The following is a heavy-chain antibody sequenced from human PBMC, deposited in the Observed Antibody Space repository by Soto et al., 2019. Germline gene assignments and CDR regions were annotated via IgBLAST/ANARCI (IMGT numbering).Heavy chain of an antibody. CDR2: ISTYSGDT. J-gene: IGHJ5*02. CDR3: ARHHGPTTSENWFDP. D-gene: IGHD5-12*01. CDR1: GYTFFTYA. Sequence: ASVKVSCKASGYTFFTYAISWVRQAPGQGLEWMGWISTYSGDTKYAQKFQGRVTMTTDTSTTTAYLELRSLRSDDTAVYYCARHHGPTTSENWFDPWGQGTLLTVSS. V-gene: IGHV1-18*01.